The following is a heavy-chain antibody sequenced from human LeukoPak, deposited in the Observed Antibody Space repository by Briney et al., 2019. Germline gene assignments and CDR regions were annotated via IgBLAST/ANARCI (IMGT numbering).Heavy chain of an antibody. J-gene: IGHJ3*02. CDR1: GGSISSYY. Sequence: PSETLSLTCTVSGGSISSYYWSWIRQPPGKGLEWIGYIYYSGSTNYNPSLKSRVTISVDTSKNQFSLKLSSVTAADTAVYYCARSKKDAFDIWGQGTMVTVSS. CDR2: IYYSGST. V-gene: IGHV4-59*01. CDR3: ARSKKDAFDI.